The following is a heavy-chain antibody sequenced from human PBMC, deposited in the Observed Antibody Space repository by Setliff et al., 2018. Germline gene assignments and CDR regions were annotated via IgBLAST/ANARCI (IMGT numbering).Heavy chain of an antibody. CDR1: GDPFNAYG. CDR2: ISPVLGMT. CDR3: ARGPSPTVTPSRLIYFYHMDV. V-gene: IGHV1-69*10. J-gene: IGHJ6*03. Sequence: ASVKVSCKASGDPFNAYGVSWVRQAPGQGLEWMGAISPVLGMTDYAQKFQGRLTITADQSTTTVYMELSSLRFDDTALYYCARGPSPTVTPSRLIYFYHMDVWGTGTTVTVSS. D-gene: IGHD4-17*01.